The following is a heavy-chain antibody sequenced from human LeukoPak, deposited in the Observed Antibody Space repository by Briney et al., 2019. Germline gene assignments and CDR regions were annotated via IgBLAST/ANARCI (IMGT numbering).Heavy chain of an antibody. Sequence: ASVKVSCKASGYTFTGYYMHWVRQAPGQGLEWMGWISAYNGNTNYAQKLQGRVTMTTDTSTSTAYMELRSLRSDDTAVYYCASHTKGNWFDPWGQGTLVTVSS. CDR2: ISAYNGNT. CDR1: GYTFTGYY. V-gene: IGHV1-18*04. J-gene: IGHJ5*02. CDR3: ASHTKGNWFDP.